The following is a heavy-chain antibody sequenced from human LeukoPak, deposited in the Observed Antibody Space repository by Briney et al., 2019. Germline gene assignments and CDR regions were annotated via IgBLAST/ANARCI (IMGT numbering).Heavy chain of an antibody. CDR3: ASSESVRWLSY. Sequence: GGSLRLSCAASGFTVSSNYMSWVRQAPGKGLEWVSVIYSGGSTYYADSVKGRLTISRDNSKITLYLQMNSLRAEDTAVYYCASSESVRWLSYWGQGTLVTVSS. CDR2: IYSGGST. V-gene: IGHV3-66*01. J-gene: IGHJ4*02. D-gene: IGHD4-23*01. CDR1: GFTVSSNY.